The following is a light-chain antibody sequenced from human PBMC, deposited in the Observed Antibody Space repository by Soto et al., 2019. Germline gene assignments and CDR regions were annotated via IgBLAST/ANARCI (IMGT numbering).Light chain of an antibody. CDR2: TGS. J-gene: IGKJ5*01. V-gene: IGKV1-12*01. CDR3: QQAASFPIT. Sequence: DIQMTQSPSYVSASVGDRVTITCRASQGIKNWLAWYQQKPGKAPNLLIYTGSSLQSGVPSRFSGSGSGTDFTLTINSLQPEDFATYYCQQAASFPITFGQGTRLEV. CDR1: QGIKNW.